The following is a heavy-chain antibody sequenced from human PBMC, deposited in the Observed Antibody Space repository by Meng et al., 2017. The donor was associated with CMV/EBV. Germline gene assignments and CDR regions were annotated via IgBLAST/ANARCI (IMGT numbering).Heavy chain of an antibody. CDR1: GYTLTELS. D-gene: IGHD2-2*02. V-gene: IGHV1-24*01. Sequence: ASMKVSCKVSGYTLTELSRHWVRQAPGKGLEWMGGFDPEDGETIYAQKFQGRVTMTEDTSTDTAYMELSSLRSEDTAVYYCATARVDCSSTSCYTYYFDYWGQGTLVTVSS. CDR2: FDPEDGET. CDR3: ATARVDCSSTSCYTYYFDY. J-gene: IGHJ4*02.